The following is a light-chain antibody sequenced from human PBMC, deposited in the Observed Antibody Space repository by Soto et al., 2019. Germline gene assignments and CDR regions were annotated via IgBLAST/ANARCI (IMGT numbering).Light chain of an antibody. CDR3: QQYNNWPPGT. V-gene: IGKV3-15*01. CDR2: GAS. J-gene: IGKJ1*01. Sequence: EIWISQSPATLSVSPGERATLSCRASQSVSSNLAWYQQKPGQAPRLLIYGASTRATGIPARFSGSGSGTEFTLTISSLQSEDFAVYYCQQYNNWPPGTFGQGTKVDIK. CDR1: QSVSSN.